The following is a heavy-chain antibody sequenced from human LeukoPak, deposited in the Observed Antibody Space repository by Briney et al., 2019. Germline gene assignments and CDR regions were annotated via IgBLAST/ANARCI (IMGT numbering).Heavy chain of an antibody. J-gene: IGHJ4*02. V-gene: IGHV3-9*01. Sequence: PGGSLRLSCAASGFTFDDYAMHWVRQAPGKGLEWVSGISWNSGSIGYADSVKGRFTISRDNAKNSLYLQMNSLRAEDTALYYCAKEVAVAGGENYFDYWGQGTLVTVSS. CDR3: AKEVAVAGGENYFDY. CDR1: GFTFDDYA. D-gene: IGHD6-19*01. CDR2: ISWNSGSI.